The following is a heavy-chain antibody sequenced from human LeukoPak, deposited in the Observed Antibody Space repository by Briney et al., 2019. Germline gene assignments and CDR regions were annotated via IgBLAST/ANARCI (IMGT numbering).Heavy chain of an antibody. CDR1: GFTFSSYA. CDR2: ISYDGSNK. D-gene: IGHD5-18*01. V-gene: IGHV3-30*04. Sequence: PGGSLRLSCAASGFTFSSYAMHWVRQAPGKGLEWVAVISYDGSNKYYADSVKGRFTISRDNSKNTLYLQMNSLRAEDTAVYYCARALVGDYYYYYGMDVWGQGTTVTVSS. J-gene: IGHJ6*02. CDR3: ARALVGDYYYYYGMDV.